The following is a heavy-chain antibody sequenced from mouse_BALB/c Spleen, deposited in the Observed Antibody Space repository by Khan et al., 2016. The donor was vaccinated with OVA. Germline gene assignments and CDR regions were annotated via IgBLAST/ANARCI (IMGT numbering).Heavy chain of an antibody. CDR3: ARQLSDAMDY. J-gene: IGHJ4*01. CDR2: INPDSSTI. V-gene: IGHV4-1*02. CDR1: GFDFSRYW. D-gene: IGHD1-3*01. Sequence: EVKLEESGGGLVQPGGSLKLSCAASGFDFSRYWMSWVRQAPGKGLEWIGEINPDSSTINYAPSLKDKFIISRDNAKNTLYLQMGKVRSEDTALYYCARQLSDAMDYWGQGTSVTVSS.